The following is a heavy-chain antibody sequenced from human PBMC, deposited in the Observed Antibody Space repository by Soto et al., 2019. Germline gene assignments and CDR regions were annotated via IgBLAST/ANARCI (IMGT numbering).Heavy chain of an antibody. V-gene: IGHV3-23*01. CDR3: AKIHGCYCGSNFDD. Sequence: GGSLRLSCAASGFTFSSYAMCWVRQAPGKGLEWVSSISVSGGSTYYADSVKGRFTISRDNSKNTLYLQMNSLRAEDTAVYYCAKIHGCYCGSNFDDWGQATLVTVSS. D-gene: IGHD1-26*01. CDR1: GFTFSSYA. CDR2: ISVSGGST. J-gene: IGHJ4*02.